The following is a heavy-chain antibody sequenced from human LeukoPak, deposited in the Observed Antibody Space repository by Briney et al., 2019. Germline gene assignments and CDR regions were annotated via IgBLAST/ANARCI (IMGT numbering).Heavy chain of an antibody. CDR1: GFTFSSYW. Sequence: GGSLRLSCAASGFTFSSYWMHWVRQALGKGLVWVSRINSDGSSTSYADSVKGRFTISRDNVQNPLYLQMNSLRAEDTAVYYCARWVCSPTSCYYFDNWGQGTLVVVSS. D-gene: IGHD2-2*01. CDR2: INSDGSST. V-gene: IGHV3-74*01. J-gene: IGHJ4*02. CDR3: ARWVCSPTSCYYFDN.